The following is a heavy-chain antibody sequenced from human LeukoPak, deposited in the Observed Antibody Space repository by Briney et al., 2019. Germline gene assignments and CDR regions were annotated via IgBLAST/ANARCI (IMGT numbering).Heavy chain of an antibody. CDR2: INPNSGGT. V-gene: IGHV1-2*06. J-gene: IGHJ5*02. D-gene: IGHD1-26*01. CDR1: GYTSTGHY. Sequence: VASVKVSCKASGYTSTGHYLHWVRQAPGQGLEWMGRINPNSGGTNYAQKFQGRVTMTRDTSISTAYMELSRLGSDDTAVYYCAREEGAVGDWFDPWGQGTLVTVSS. CDR3: AREEGAVGDWFDP.